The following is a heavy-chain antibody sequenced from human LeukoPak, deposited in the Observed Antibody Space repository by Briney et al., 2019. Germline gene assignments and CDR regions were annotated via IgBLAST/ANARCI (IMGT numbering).Heavy chain of an antibody. V-gene: IGHV1-69*13. Sequence: SVKVSCKASGGTFSSYAISWVRQAPGQGLEWMGGIIPIFGTANYAQKFQGRVTITADESTSTAYMELSSLRSEDTAVYYCARASRFLEWTRPYYYGMDVWGQGTTVTVSS. D-gene: IGHD3-3*01. CDR3: ARASRFLEWTRPYYYGMDV. CDR1: GGTFSSYA. J-gene: IGHJ6*02. CDR2: IIPIFGTA.